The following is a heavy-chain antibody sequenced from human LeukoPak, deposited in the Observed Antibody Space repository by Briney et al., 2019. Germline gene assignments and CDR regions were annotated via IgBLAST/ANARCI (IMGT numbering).Heavy chain of an antibody. Sequence: PGGSLRLSCAASGFTFSNYAMNWVRQAPGKGLEWVSSISSSSSYIYYADSVKGRFTISRDNAKNSLYLQMNSLRAEDTAVYYCASNYYGSGSLGPWGQGTLVTVSS. D-gene: IGHD3-10*01. CDR2: ISSSSSYI. CDR3: ASNYYGSGSLGP. V-gene: IGHV3-21*01. J-gene: IGHJ5*02. CDR1: GFTFSNYA.